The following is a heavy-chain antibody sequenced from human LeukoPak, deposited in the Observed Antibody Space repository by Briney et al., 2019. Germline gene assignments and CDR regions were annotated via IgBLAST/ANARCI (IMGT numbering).Heavy chain of an antibody. CDR1: GYTFTSYD. V-gene: IGHV1-8*01. CDR3: ARGGLRDSYGYYYYYMDV. D-gene: IGHD5-18*01. CDR2: MNPNSGNT. J-gene: IGHJ6*03. Sequence: ASVKVSCKASGYTFTSYDINWVRQATGQGLEWMGWMNPNSGNTGYAQKFQGRVTMTRNTSISTAYMELSSLRSEDTAVYYCARGGLRDSYGYYYYYMDVWGQGTTVTVSS.